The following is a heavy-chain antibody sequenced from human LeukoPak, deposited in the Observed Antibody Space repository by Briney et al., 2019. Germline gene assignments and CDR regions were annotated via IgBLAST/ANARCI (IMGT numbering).Heavy chain of an antibody. J-gene: IGHJ4*02. V-gene: IGHV4-59*01. CDR2: IYYSGTT. D-gene: IGHD1-26*01. CDR3: ASGRPLGFDY. CDR1: GDSISSYY. Sequence: SETLSLTCTVSGDSISSYYWTWIRQPPGRGLEWIGYIYYSGTTNYNPSLKSRVTISVDTSKNQFSLKLSSVTAADTAVYYCASGRPLGFDYWGQGTLVTVSS.